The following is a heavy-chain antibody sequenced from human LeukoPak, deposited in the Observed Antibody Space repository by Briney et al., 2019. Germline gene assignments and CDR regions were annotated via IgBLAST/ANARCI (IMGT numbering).Heavy chain of an antibody. J-gene: IGHJ6*03. Sequence: AGGSLRLSCAASGFTFSSYWMSWVRQAPGKGLEWVANIKQDGSEKYYVDSVKGRFTISGDNAKNSLYLQMNSLRAEDTAVYYCARYSSSWLLYYYYYMDVWGKGTTVTVSS. D-gene: IGHD6-13*01. CDR2: IKQDGSEK. V-gene: IGHV3-7*01. CDR1: GFTFSSYW. CDR3: ARYSSSWLLYYYYYMDV.